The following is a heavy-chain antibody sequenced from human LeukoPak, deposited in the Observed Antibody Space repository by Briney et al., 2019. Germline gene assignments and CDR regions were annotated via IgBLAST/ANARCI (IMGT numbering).Heavy chain of an antibody. Sequence: PSETLSLTCTVSGGSVFSYYWNWIRQTPGKGLEWLGYIYPNGITNYSASLGSRGTISIATSKTQISLRLTSVTAADTAIYYCARRAYYDSSGYHPTSGYFDLWGRGTLVTVSS. D-gene: IGHD3-22*01. CDR3: ARRAYYDSSGYHPTSGYFDL. J-gene: IGHJ2*01. V-gene: IGHV4-4*08. CDR2: IYPNGIT. CDR1: GGSVFSYY.